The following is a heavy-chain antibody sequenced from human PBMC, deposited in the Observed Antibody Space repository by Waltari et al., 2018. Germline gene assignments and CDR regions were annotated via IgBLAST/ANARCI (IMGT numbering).Heavy chain of an antibody. V-gene: IGHV3-49*03. CDR3: TRVWIAVAGNDAFDI. Sequence: EVQLVESGGGLVQPGRSLRLSCTASGFTFGDYAMSWFRQAPGKGLEWVGFMRSKAYGGTTEYAASVKGRFTISRDDSKSIAYLQMNSLKTEDTAVYYCTRVWIAVAGNDAFDIWGQGTMVTVSS. D-gene: IGHD6-19*01. J-gene: IGHJ3*02. CDR1: GFTFGDYA. CDR2: MRSKAYGGTT.